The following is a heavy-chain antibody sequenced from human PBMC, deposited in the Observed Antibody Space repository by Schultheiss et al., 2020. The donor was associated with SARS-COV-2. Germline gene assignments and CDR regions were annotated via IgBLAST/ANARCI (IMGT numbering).Heavy chain of an antibody. D-gene: IGHD3-3*01. CDR2: ISSSSSYT. J-gene: IGHJ4*02. Sequence: GESLKISCAASGFTFSSYSMNWVRQAPGKGLEWVSYISSSSSYTNYADSVKGRFTISRDNAKNSLYLQMNSLRAEDTAVYYCARVYYDFWSGPATLDYWGQGTLVTVSS. CDR1: GFTFSSYS. CDR3: ARVYYDFWSGPATLDY. V-gene: IGHV3-21*05.